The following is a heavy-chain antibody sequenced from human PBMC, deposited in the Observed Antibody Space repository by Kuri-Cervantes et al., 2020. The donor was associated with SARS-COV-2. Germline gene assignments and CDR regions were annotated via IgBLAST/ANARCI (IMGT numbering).Heavy chain of an antibody. CDR1: RGSISSHDSMSSNF. CDR3: ARGVPGF. CDR2: INHTGST. Sequence: SETLSLTCSVSRGSISSHDSMSSNFWTWIRQSPGKGLEWIGEINHTGSTKYNPSLKSRVTISVDASKNQFSLKLNSVTAADTAVYYCARGVPGFWGPGTLVTVSS. V-gene: IGHV4-34*01. J-gene: IGHJ4*02.